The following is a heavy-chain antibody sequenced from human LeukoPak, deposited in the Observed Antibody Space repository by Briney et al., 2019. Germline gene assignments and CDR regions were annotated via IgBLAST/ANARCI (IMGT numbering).Heavy chain of an antibody. J-gene: IGHJ6*02. Sequence: GGSLRLSCAASGSTFSDYYMGWIRQAPGKGLEWVSYINIGSSYTYYADSVKGRFTISRDNAKNSLYLQMSSLRTEDTAVYFCARWHYGLDVWGQGATVTVSS. V-gene: IGHV3-11*06. CDR3: ARWHYGLDV. CDR1: GSTFSDYY. CDR2: INIGSSYT.